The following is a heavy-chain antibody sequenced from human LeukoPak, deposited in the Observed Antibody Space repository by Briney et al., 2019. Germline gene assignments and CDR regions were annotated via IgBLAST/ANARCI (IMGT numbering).Heavy chain of an antibody. D-gene: IGHD6-13*01. CDR3: ASYYVAAAGERTFDY. CDR2: ISSSSSYI. CDR1: GFTFSVYS. V-gene: IGHV3-21*01. J-gene: IGHJ4*02. Sequence: PGGSLRLSCAASGFTFSVYSMNWVRQAPGKGLEWVSSISSSSSYIYYADSVKGRFTISRDNAKNSLYLQMNSLRAEDTAVYYCASYYVAAAGERTFDYWGQGTLVTVSS.